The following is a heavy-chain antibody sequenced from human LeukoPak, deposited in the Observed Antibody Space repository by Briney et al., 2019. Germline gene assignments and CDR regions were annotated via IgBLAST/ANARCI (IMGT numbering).Heavy chain of an antibody. CDR1: GFTFSTYS. CDR3: ARGLTTVTTWAFDI. CDR2: ISRDSSTI. V-gene: IGHV3-48*02. Sequence: GGSLRLSCVDSGFTFSTYSINWVRRSPGRGLEWVSYISRDSSTIYYAHSVKGRFTISRDNAENSLYLQMNSLRDEDTAVYYCARGLTTVTTWAFDIWGQGTMVTVSS. J-gene: IGHJ3*02. D-gene: IGHD4-17*01.